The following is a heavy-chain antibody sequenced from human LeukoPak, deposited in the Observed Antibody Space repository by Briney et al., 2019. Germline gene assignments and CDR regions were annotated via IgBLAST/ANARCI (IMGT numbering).Heavy chain of an antibody. CDR3: AKDPPPYSSGWFYYYYGMDV. CDR2: ISYHGSDE. J-gene: IGHJ6*02. V-gene: IGHV3-30*18. Sequence: GGSLRLSCAASGFTFSSFAMHWVRQAPGKGLEWVAVISYHGSDEYYADSVKGRFTISRDNSKNTLYLQMNSLRTEDTAVYYCAKDPPPYSSGWFYYYYGMDVWGQGTTVTVSS. D-gene: IGHD6-19*01. CDR1: GFTFSSFA.